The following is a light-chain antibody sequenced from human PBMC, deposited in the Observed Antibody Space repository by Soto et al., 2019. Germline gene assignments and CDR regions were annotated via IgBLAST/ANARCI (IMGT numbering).Light chain of an antibody. CDR1: SSDVGAYNY. V-gene: IGLV2-14*01. Sequence: QCALAQPASVSGSPGQSITISCTGTSSDVGAYNYISWYQQYPGTAPKIMIYEVSSRPSGVSHRFSGSKSGNTASLTISGLQPEDEADYYCSSFTSRSTFNYVFGTGTKVTVL. CDR3: SSFTSRSTFNYV. CDR2: EVS. J-gene: IGLJ1*01.